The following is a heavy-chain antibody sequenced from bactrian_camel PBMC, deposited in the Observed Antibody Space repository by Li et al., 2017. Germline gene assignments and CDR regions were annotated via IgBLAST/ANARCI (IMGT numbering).Heavy chain of an antibody. CDR3: ALTGLDYF. V-gene: IGHV3S1*01. CDR2: INSRGGSA. D-gene: IGHD4*01. Sequence: HVQLVESGGGLVQFGGSLRLFCAASGFTFSSYWMYWVRQDPGKGLEWVSAINSRGGSAYYADSVKGRFTISQDNAKNTMWLQMNSLKTEDMGMYYCALTGLDYFWGQGTQVTVS. CDR1: GFTFSSYW. J-gene: IGHJ4*01.